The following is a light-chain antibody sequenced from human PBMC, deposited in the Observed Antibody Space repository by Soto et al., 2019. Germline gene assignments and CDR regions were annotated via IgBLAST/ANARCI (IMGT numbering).Light chain of an antibody. CDR1: QGVSLS. V-gene: IGKV1-13*02. CDR3: QQFEIYPIT. J-gene: IGKJ5*01. CDR2: DAS. Sequence: AIQLTQSPSSLSASVGDRVTITCRASQGVSLSIAWYQQTPGRAPKLLIYDASALASGVPSRFSASGSGTDFVLTISSLQPEDFATYFCQQFEIYPITFGQGTRLEI.